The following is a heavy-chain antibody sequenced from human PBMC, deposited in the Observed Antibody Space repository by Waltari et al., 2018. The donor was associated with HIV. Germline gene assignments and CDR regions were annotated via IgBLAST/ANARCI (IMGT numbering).Heavy chain of an antibody. Sequence: QLHLQESGPGLVKPSETLALTCTVSGGSLTRNDFSRAWIRQPPGKGLEWIGLMYNSGTTDYNPSLKSRVSMSRDTSKNRFSLRLHSVTAADTAIYYCARRGDGFNQHARLDHWGPGTLVTVSS. CDR2: MYNSGTT. D-gene: IGHD2-2*01. J-gene: IGHJ4*02. CDR3: ARRGDGFNQHARLDH. V-gene: IGHV4-39*01. CDR1: GGSLTRNDFS.